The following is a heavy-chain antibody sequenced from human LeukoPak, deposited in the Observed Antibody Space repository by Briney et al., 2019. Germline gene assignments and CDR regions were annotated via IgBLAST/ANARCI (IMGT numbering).Heavy chain of an antibody. V-gene: IGHV4-4*07. D-gene: IGHD3-22*01. CDR1: GGSISSYY. J-gene: IGHJ4*02. CDR3: ARARADYYDSSGYYYRFDY. CDR2: IYTSGST. Sequence: SETLSLTCTVSGGSISSYYWSWIRQPAGKGLEWIGRIYTSGSTNYNPSLKSRVTMSVDTSKNQFSLKLSPVTAADTAVYYCARARADYYDSSGYYYRFDYWGQGTLVTVSS.